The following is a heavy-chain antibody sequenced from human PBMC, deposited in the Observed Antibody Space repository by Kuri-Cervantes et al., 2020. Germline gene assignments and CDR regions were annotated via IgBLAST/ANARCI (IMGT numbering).Heavy chain of an antibody. Sequence: GSLRLSCAVYGGSFSGYYWSWIRQPPGKGLEWIGEINHSGSTNYNPSLKSRVTISADTSKNQFSLKLSSVTAADTAVYYCARDDYGDVGGYWGQGTLVTVSS. CDR3: ARDDYGDVGGY. CDR2: INHSGST. CDR1: GGSFSGYY. V-gene: IGHV4-34*01. D-gene: IGHD4-17*01. J-gene: IGHJ4*02.